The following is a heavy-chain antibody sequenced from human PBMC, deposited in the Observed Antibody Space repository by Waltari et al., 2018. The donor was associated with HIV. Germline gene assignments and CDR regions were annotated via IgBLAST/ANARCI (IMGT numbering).Heavy chain of an antibody. Sequence: QVQLVESGGGVVKPGRSLRLSCAASGFTFTTYVMYWVRQAPGKGLEGVAVISYDGSNKYYADSVKGRFTISRDNSKNTLYLQMNSLRAEDTAVYYCARDSSGYYYVGYGMDVWGQGTTVTVSS. D-gene: IGHD3-22*01. CDR1: GFTFTTYV. CDR3: ARDSSGYYYVGYGMDV. J-gene: IGHJ6*02. CDR2: ISYDGSNK. V-gene: IGHV3-30*01.